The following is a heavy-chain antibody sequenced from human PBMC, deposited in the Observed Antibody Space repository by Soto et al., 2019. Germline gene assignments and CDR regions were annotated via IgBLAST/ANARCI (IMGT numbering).Heavy chain of an antibody. V-gene: IGHV1-2*04. Sequence: QVQLVQSGAEVKKPGASVKVSCKASGYTFTGYYMHWVRQAPGQGLEWMGWINPNSGGTNYAQKFQGWVTMTRDTPISTAYMELSRLRSDDTAVYYCARDRRGIAASYYYYGMDVWGQGTTVTVSS. D-gene: IGHD6-13*01. J-gene: IGHJ6*02. CDR2: INPNSGGT. CDR1: GYTFTGYY. CDR3: ARDRRGIAASYYYYGMDV.